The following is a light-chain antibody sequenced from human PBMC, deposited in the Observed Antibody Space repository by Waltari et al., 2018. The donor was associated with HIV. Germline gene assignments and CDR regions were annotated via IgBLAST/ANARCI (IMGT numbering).Light chain of an antibody. CDR2: KVS. V-gene: IGKV2-30*01. CDR1: QSLVYSDGNTY. J-gene: IGKJ1*01. CDR3: MQGTHWPPWT. Sequence: DVVMTQSPLSLPVTLGQPASISCRSSQSLVYSDGNTYLNWFQQRPDQSPRRLIYKVSNRDSGVPDRFSGSGSGTDFTLKISRVEAEDVGVYYCMQGTHWPPWTFGQGTKVEIK.